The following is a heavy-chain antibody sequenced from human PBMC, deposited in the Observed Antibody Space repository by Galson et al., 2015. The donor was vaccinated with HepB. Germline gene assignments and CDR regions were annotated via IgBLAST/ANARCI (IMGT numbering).Heavy chain of an antibody. CDR3: ARDGRVMTSFNGMDV. Sequence: SLRLSCAASGFTFSSYGMHWVRQAPGKGLEWVAVIWYDGSNKYYADSVKGRFTISRDNSKNTLYLQMNSLRAEDTAVYYCARDGRVMTSFNGMDVWGQGTTVTVSS. CDR1: GFTFSSYG. J-gene: IGHJ6*02. V-gene: IGHV3-33*01. D-gene: IGHD2-21*02. CDR2: IWYDGSNK.